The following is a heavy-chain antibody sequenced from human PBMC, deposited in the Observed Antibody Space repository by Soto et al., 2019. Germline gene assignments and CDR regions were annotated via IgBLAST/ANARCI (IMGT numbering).Heavy chain of an antibody. CDR1: GFTCSSYA. CDR2: ISGNGGST. V-gene: IGHV3-64*01. Sequence: GGSLRLSCAASGFTCSSYAMSWVRQAPGKGLEYVSAISGNGGSTYYANSVKGRFTISRDNSKNTLYLQMGSLRAEDMAVYYCARGPKNYDILTGYQFFDYWGQGTLVTVSS. D-gene: IGHD3-9*01. CDR3: ARGPKNYDILTGYQFFDY. J-gene: IGHJ4*02.